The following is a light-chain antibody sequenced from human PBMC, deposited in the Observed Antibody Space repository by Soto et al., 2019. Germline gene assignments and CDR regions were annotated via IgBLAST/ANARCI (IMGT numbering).Light chain of an antibody. CDR3: QQYNNWPPIT. Sequence: EIVMTQSPSTLSVSPGERATLSCRASQRVSSNLAWYQQKPGQAPRLLIYGASTRATGIPARFTRSGSGTEFTLTISSLQSEDFAVYYCQQYNNWPPITFGQGTKVEIK. J-gene: IGKJ1*01. V-gene: IGKV3-15*01. CDR1: QRVSSN. CDR2: GAS.